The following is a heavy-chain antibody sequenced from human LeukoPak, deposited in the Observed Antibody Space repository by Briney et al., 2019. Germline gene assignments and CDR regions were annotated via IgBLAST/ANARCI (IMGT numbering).Heavy chain of an antibody. CDR3: ARWGYFDSSGYFVVDY. D-gene: IGHD3-22*01. J-gene: IGHJ4*02. V-gene: IGHV4-59*01. CDR1: GGSISRYY. Sequence: SETLSLTCTVSGGSISRYYWNWIRQPPGERLEWIGWIHYSGSTAYNPSLESRVTMSVDTSKNHISLKMTSVAAADTATYYCARWGYFDSSGYFVVDYWGQGALVTVSS. CDR2: IHYSGST.